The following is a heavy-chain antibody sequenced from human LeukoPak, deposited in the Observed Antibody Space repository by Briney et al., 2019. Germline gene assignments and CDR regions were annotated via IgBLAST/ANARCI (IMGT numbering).Heavy chain of an antibody. CDR2: INHSGSA. D-gene: IGHD3-9*01. J-gene: IGHJ6*02. CDR3: TRCQTGSYVYYYYYGMDV. CDR1: GGSFSGYY. Sequence: SETLSLTCAVYGGSFSGYYWSWIRQPPGKGLEWIGEINHSGSASYHPSLKSRVTISVDTSKNQFSLKLSSVTAADTAVYYCTRCQTGSYVYYYYYGMDVWGQGTTVTVSS. V-gene: IGHV4-34*01.